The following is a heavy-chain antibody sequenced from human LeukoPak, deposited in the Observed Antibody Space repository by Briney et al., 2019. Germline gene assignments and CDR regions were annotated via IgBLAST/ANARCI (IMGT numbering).Heavy chain of an antibody. J-gene: IGHJ6*03. CDR1: GGTFSSYA. Sequence: SVKVSCKASGGTFSSYAISWVRQAPGQGLEWMGGIIPIFGTANYAQKFQGRVTITADKSTSTAYMELSSLRSEDTAVYYCARGLAYCGGDCYSGRMRDYYYYYYTDVWGKGTTVTVSS. CDR2: IIPIFGTA. V-gene: IGHV1-69*06. CDR3: ARGLAYCGGDCYSGRMRDYYYYYYTDV. D-gene: IGHD2-21*02.